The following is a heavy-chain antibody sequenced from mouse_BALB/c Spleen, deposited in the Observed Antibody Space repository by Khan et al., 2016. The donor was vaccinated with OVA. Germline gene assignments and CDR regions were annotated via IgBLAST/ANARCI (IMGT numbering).Heavy chain of an antibody. CDR2: IHYSGIT. CDR1: GSSITSGYS. Sequence: EVQLQESGPDLVKPSQSLSLTCTVTGSSITSGYSWHWIRQFPGSKLEWMGYIHYSGITNYNPSLKSRISITRDTSKNKFFLQLNSVTAEDTSTYYCARFDGRQAFDYWGQGTTLTVSA. V-gene: IGHV3-1*02. J-gene: IGHJ2*01. CDR3: ARFDGRQAFDY. D-gene: IGHD1-1*01.